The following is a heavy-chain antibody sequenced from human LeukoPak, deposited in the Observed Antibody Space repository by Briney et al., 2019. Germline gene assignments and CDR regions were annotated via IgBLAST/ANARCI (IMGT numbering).Heavy chain of an antibody. CDR3: ARVVHGIDWYFDL. CDR1: GFTFSSYA. CDR2: ISYDGSNK. J-gene: IGHJ2*01. Sequence: GRFLRLSCAASGFTFSSYAMHWVRQAPGKGLEWVAVISYDGSNKYYADSVKGRFTISRDNSKNTLYLQMNSLRAEDTAVYYCARVVHGIDWYFDLWGRGTLVTVSS. D-gene: IGHD1-1*01. V-gene: IGHV3-30*04.